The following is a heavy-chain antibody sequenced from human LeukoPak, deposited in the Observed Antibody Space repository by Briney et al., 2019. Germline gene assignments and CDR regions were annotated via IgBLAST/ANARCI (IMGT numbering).Heavy chain of an antibody. CDR3: ARGGAYIWFGELNWFDP. CDR1: GGTFSSYA. J-gene: IGHJ5*02. D-gene: IGHD3-10*01. Sequence: GASVKVSCKASGGTFSSYAISWVRQVPGQGLEWMGGIIPIFGTANYAQKFQGRVTITADESTSTAYMELSSLRSEDTAVYYCARGGAYIWFGELNWFDPWGQGTLVTVSS. V-gene: IGHV1-69*01. CDR2: IIPIFGTA.